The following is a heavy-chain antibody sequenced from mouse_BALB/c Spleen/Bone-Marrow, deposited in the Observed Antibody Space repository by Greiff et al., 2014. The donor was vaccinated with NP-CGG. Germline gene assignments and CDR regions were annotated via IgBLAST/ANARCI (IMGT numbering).Heavy chain of an antibody. CDR2: IWAGGST. CDR3: ARANGNYGYFDV. CDR1: GFSLTSYG. V-gene: IGHV2-9*02. J-gene: IGHJ1*01. Sequence: VQVVESGPGLVAPSQSLSITCTVSGFSLTSYGVHWVRQPPEKGLEWLGVIWAGGSTNYNSALMSRLSISKDNSKSQVFLKMNSLQTDDTAMYYCARANGNYGYFDVWGAGTTVTVSS. D-gene: IGHD2-1*01.